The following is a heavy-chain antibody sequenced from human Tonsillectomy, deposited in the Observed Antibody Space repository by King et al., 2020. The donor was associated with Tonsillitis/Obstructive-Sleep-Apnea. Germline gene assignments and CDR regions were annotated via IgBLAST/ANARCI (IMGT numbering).Heavy chain of an antibody. V-gene: IGHV3-30*04. J-gene: IGHJ6*03. CDR3: ARDGDNPRYMDV. CDR2: ISFDGSNK. D-gene: IGHD1-14*01. CDR1: GFTFSSYV. Sequence: VQLVESGGGVVQPGMSLRVSCAASGFTFSSYVVHWVRQAPGKGLEWVALISFDGSNKYYAGSVKGRFTISRDNSKNTLYLEMNSLRTEDTAVYYCARDGDNPRYMDVWGKGTTVTVSS.